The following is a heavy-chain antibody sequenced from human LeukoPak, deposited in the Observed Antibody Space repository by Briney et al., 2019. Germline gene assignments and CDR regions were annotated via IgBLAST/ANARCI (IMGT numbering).Heavy chain of an antibody. J-gene: IGHJ4*02. CDR3: GRDLAWGAFDY. CDR2: ISPRGGGT. D-gene: IGHD7-27*01. CDR1: GFTLSSYS. V-gene: IGHV3-23*01. Sequence: GGSLRLSCAASGFTLSSYSMNWVRQAPGKGLEWLSGISPRGGGTYYADSVKGRFTISRDDSKNTLSLQMNSLRVEDTAVYYCGRDLAWGAFDYWGQGTLVTVSS.